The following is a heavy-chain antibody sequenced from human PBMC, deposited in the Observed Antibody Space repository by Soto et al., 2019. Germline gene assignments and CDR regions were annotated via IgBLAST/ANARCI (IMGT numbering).Heavy chain of an antibody. Sequence: SETLSLTCTVSGGSISSYYWSWIRQPPGKGLEWIGYIYYSGSTNYNPSLKSRVTISVETSKNQFSLKLGSVTAADTAVYYCAGGGNWNYPEAQERYYYYYGMDVWGQGTTVTVSS. CDR3: AGGGNWNYPEAQERYYYYYGMDV. CDR1: GGSISSYY. J-gene: IGHJ6*02. V-gene: IGHV4-59*01. D-gene: IGHD1-7*01. CDR2: IYYSGST.